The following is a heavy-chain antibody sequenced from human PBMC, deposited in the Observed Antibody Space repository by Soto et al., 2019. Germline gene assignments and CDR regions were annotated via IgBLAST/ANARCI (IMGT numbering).Heavy chain of an antibody. Sequence: SETLSLTCTVSGGSISSGGYYWSWIRQHPGKGLEWIGYIYYSGSTYYNPSLKSRVTISVDTSKNQFSLKLSSVTAADTAVYYCARGSGQLWPYYFDYWGQGTLVTVSS. CDR1: GGSISSGGYY. V-gene: IGHV4-31*03. CDR3: ARGSGQLWPYYFDY. D-gene: IGHD5-18*01. CDR2: IYYSGST. J-gene: IGHJ4*02.